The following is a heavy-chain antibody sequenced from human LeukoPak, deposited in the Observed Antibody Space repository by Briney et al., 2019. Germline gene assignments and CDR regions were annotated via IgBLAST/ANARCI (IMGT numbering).Heavy chain of an antibody. CDR2: IYPGDSDT. V-gene: IGHV5-51*01. CDR3: ARRSADAFDI. CDR1: EFSFIYYW. Sequence: AGESLKISCQASEFSFIYYWIVWVRQIPGKGLEWMGIIYPGDSDTRYSPSFQGRVTISADKSTSTAYLQWTSLKASDTAIYYCARRSADAFDIWGQGTMVTVSS. J-gene: IGHJ3*02.